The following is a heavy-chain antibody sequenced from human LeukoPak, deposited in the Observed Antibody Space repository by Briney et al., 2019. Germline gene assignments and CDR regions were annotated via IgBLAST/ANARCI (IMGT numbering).Heavy chain of an antibody. V-gene: IGHV3-23*01. CDR3: AEERS. CDR2: ISGGDGST. CDR1: GFTFRSYA. J-gene: IGHJ5*02. Sequence: PGGSLRLSCAASGFTFRSYAMGWVRQSPGKGLEWVSSISGGDGSTNYADSVKGRFTISRDNSKNTLYLQMHSLRTEDTAVYFCAEERSWGQGTLLTVSS.